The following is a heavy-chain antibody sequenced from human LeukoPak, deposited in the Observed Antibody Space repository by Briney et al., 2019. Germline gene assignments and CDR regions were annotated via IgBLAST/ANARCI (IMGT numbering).Heavy chain of an antibody. Sequence: PSETLSFTCAVYGGSFSGYYWSWIRQPPGKGLEWIGEINHSGSTNYNPSLKSRVTISVDTSKNQFSLKLSSVTAADTAVYYCARDGGSVSYWGQGTLVTVSS. D-gene: IGHD3-16*01. CDR1: GGSFSGYY. V-gene: IGHV4-34*01. CDR2: INHSGST. J-gene: IGHJ4*02. CDR3: ARDGGSVSY.